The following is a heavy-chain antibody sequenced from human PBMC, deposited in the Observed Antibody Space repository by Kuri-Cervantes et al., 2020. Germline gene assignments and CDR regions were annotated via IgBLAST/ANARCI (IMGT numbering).Heavy chain of an antibody. CDR1: GFTFSSYW. CDR2: INHSGST. J-gene: IGHJ4*02. CDR3: AREAQWGFGRHFDY. V-gene: IGHV4-34*01. D-gene: IGHD6-19*01. Sequence: ESLKISCTASGFTFSSYWMSWVRQTPGKGLEWIGDINHSGSTHSNPSLKSRIIISVDTSKNQFSLKVRSVTAADTGFYYCAREAQWGFGRHFDYWGQGTLVTVSS.